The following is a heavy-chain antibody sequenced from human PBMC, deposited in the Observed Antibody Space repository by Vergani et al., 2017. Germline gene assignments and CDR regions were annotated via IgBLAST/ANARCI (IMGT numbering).Heavy chain of an antibody. CDR2: IIPILGIA. V-gene: IGHV1-69*04. CDR1: GGTFNNCA. J-gene: IGHJ6*02. D-gene: IGHD2-2*01. Sequence: QVQLVQSGAEVKKPGSSVKVSCKASGGTFNNCAISWVRQAPGQGLEWMGRIIPILGIANYAQKFQGRVTITADKSTSTAYMELSSLRSEDTAVYYCARVPPAAENYYYYGMGVWGQGTTVTVSS. CDR3: ARVPPAAENYYYYGMGV.